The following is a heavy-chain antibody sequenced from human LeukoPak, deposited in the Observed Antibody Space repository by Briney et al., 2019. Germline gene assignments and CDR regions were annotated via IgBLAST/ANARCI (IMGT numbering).Heavy chain of an antibody. CDR3: ARVYMTTVTTYYWYFDL. J-gene: IGHJ2*01. V-gene: IGHV4-39*07. Sequence: SETLSLTCTVSGGSISSSSYYWGWIRQPPGKGLEWIGSIYYSGSTNYNPSLKSRVTISVDTSKNQFSLKLSSVTAADTAVYYCARVYMTTVTTYYWYFDLWGRGTLVTVSS. CDR1: GGSISSSSYY. D-gene: IGHD4-17*01. CDR2: IYYSGST.